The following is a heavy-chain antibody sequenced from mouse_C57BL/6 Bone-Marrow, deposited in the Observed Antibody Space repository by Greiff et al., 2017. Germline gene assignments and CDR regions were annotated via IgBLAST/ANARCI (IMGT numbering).Heavy chain of an antibody. V-gene: IGHV5-6*01. D-gene: IGHD1-3*01. CDR1: GFTFSSYG. CDR2: ISSGGSYT. CDR3: ARQNYNTHY. J-gene: IGHJ2*01. Sequence: EVQLVESGGDLVKPGGSLKLSCAASGFTFSSYGMSWVRQTPDKRLEWVATISSGGSYTYYPDCVKGRFTISRDTAKNTLYLQMSSLKSEDTALYYCARQNYNTHYWGQGTTLTVSS.